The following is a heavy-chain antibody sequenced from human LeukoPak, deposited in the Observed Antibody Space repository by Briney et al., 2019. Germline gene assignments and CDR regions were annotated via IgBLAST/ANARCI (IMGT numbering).Heavy chain of an antibody. J-gene: IGHJ5*02. CDR1: GFTFSSYA. CDR3: ARGPPPLVGATTNSKINWFDP. CDR2: ISYDGSNK. Sequence: PGGSLRLSCATSGFTFSSYAMHWVRQAPGKGLEWVAVISYDGSNKYYADSVKGRFTISRDNSKNTLYLQMNSLRAEDTAVYYCARGPPPLVGATTNSKINWFDPWGQGTLVTVSS. V-gene: IGHV3-30-3*01. D-gene: IGHD1-26*01.